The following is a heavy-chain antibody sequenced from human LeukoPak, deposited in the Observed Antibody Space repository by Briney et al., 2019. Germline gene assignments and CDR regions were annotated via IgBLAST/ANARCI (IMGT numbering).Heavy chain of an antibody. CDR1: GFTFSTYG. V-gene: IGHV3-23*01. Sequence: ETGGSLRLSCAASGFTFSTYGIHWVRQAPGKGPEWVSAISKDGGDSYYADPVKGRFAISRDNSKNMLYLQMNSLRAEDTAVYYCAKDEMAVAIFDYWGQGTLVTVSS. CDR2: ISKDGGDS. CDR3: AKDEMAVAIFDY. J-gene: IGHJ4*02. D-gene: IGHD6-19*01.